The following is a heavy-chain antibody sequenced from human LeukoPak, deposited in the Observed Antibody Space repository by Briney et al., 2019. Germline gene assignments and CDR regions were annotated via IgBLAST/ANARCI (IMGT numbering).Heavy chain of an antibody. CDR2: IYHSGST. Sequence: SQTLSLTCAVSGGSISSGGYSWSWIRRPPGKGLEWIGYIYHSGSTYYNPSLKSRVTISVDTSKNQFSLRLSSVTAADTAVYYCARAADTAYFDYWGQGTLVTVSS. V-gene: IGHV4-30-2*05. CDR1: GGSISSGGYS. CDR3: ARAADTAYFDY. D-gene: IGHD2-21*02. J-gene: IGHJ4*02.